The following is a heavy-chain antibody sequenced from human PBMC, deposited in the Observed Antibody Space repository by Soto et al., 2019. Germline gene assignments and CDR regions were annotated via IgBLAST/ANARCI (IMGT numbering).Heavy chain of an antibody. V-gene: IGHV3-7*01. CDR1: GFTFRSYW. D-gene: IGHD5-12*01. CDR2: TNQEGSEK. J-gene: IGHJ3*02. CDR3: ARGGLPLDI. Sequence: EVQLVESGGGLVQPGGSLRLSCAASGFTFRSYWMSWVRQAPGKGLEWVANTNQEGSEKYYVDSVKGRFTISRDNAKNSLYLQRNSLRAEDTAVYYCARGGLPLDIWGQGTMVSVSS.